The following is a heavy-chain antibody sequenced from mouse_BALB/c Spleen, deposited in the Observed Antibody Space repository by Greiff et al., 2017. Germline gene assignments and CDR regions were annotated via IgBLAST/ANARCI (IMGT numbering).Heavy chain of an antibody. Sequence: EVHLVESGGGLVQPGGSLRLSCATSGFTFTDYYMSWVRQPPGKALEWLGFIRNKANGYTTEYSASVKGRFTISRDNSQSILYLQMNTLRAEDSATYYCARVKYGNYVRAMDYWGQGTSVTVSS. CDR2: IRNKANGYTT. V-gene: IGHV7-3*02. J-gene: IGHJ4*01. D-gene: IGHD2-10*02. CDR1: GFTFTDYY. CDR3: ARVKYGNYVRAMDY.